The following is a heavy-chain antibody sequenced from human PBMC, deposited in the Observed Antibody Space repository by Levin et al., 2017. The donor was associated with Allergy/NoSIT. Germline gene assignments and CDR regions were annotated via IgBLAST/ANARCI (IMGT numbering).Heavy chain of an antibody. CDR3: ARDLDWFGELFFDY. Sequence: GGSLRLSCAASGFTFSSYAMHWVRQAPGKGLEWVAVISYDGSNKYYADSVNGRFTISRDNSKNTLYLQMNSLRAEDTAVYYCARDLDWFGELFFDYWGQGTLVTVSS. CDR2: ISYDGSNK. J-gene: IGHJ4*02. V-gene: IGHV3-30-3*01. CDR1: GFTFSSYA. D-gene: IGHD3-10*01.